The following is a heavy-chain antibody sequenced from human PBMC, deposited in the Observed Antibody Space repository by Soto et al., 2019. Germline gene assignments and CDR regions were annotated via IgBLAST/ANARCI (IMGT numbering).Heavy chain of an antibody. CDR2: IYYSGSI. V-gene: IGHV4-59*01. J-gene: IGHJ4*02. D-gene: IGHD6-13*01. CDR1: GGSISSYY. CDR3: ARGISSSWYSY. Sequence: SETLSLTCTVSGGSISSYYWSWIRQPPGKGLEWTGYIYYSGSINYNPSLKSRVTISVDTSKNQFSLKLTSVTAADAAVYYCARGISSSWYSYWGQGTLVTVSS.